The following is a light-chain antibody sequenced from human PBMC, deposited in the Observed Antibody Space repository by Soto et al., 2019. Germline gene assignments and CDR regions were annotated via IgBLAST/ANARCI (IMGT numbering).Light chain of an antibody. CDR1: QSVRSTY. J-gene: IGKJ5*01. CDR3: QQYGSLPT. V-gene: IGKV3-20*01. CDR2: GVS. Sequence: IVLTQSPGTLSLSPGERATLSCRASQSVRSTYLAWYQQKPGQAPRIIIYGVSSRATDIPDRFSGSGSGTDFTLTISRLEPEDFAVYYCQQYGSLPTFGQGTRLEIK.